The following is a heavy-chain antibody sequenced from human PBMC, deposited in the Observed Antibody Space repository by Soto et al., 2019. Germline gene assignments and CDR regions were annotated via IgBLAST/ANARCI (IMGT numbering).Heavy chain of an antibody. V-gene: IGHV5-51*01. J-gene: IGHJ6*02. CDR2: IYPGDSDT. CDR3: ARHYCSSTSCYPVYYYYYGMDV. D-gene: IGHD2-2*01. Sequence: GESLKISCTASGYNFTIYYIAWVRQMPGKGLEWRGIIYPGDSDTRYSPSFQGQITISADKSMSAAYLQWNSLKASDTAMYYCARHYCSSTSCYPVYYYYYGMDVWGQGTTVTVSS. CDR1: GYNFTIYY.